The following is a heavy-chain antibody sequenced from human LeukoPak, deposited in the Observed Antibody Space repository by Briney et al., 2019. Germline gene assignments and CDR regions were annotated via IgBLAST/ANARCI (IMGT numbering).Heavy chain of an antibody. CDR3: ARSRIVGATSPGDY. J-gene: IGHJ4*02. CDR1: GYTFTGYY. Sequence: ASVKVSCKASGYTFTGYYIHWVRQAPGQGLEWMGWINPNGGGTNYAQKFQGRVTMTRDTSINTAYMELSRLRSDDTDVYYCARSRIVGATSPGDYWGQGTLVTVSS. V-gene: IGHV1-2*02. D-gene: IGHD1-26*01. CDR2: INPNGGGT.